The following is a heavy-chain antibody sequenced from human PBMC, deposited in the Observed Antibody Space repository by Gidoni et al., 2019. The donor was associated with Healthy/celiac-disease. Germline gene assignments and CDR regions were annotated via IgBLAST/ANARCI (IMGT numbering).Heavy chain of an antibody. Sequence: VRQAPGKGLEWVSSISSSSSYIYYADSVKGRFTISRDNAKNSLYLQMNSLRAEDTAVYYCARDYPELGWDIWGQGTMVTVSS. CDR3: ARDYPELGWDI. J-gene: IGHJ3*02. V-gene: IGHV3-21*01. CDR2: ISSSSSYI. D-gene: IGHD1-7*01.